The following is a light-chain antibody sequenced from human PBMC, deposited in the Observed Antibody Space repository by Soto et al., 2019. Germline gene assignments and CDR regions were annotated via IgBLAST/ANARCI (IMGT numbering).Light chain of an antibody. CDR2: DVS. Sequence: QSALTQPRSVSASPGQSVTISCTGTTSDVGGYYYVSWYQQHPGQAPKLMIYDVSKRPSGVPDRFSCSKSGNTASLTISGLQAEDEADYYCCSYAGSYTWVFGGGTKLTVL. V-gene: IGLV2-11*01. CDR1: TSDVGGYYY. J-gene: IGLJ3*02. CDR3: CSYAGSYTWV.